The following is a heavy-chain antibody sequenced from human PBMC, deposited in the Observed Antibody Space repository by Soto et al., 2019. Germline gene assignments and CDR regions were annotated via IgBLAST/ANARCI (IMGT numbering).Heavy chain of an antibody. CDR2: ISPGSRYP. J-gene: IGHJ5*02. CDR1: GFTFGDSY. CDR3: VRGGGGGLFDP. Sequence: LRLSCAGSGFTFGDSYMSWIRQAPGKGLEWLSYISPGSRYPAYADSVEGRFTISRDNAKRSLYLQMMSLTAEDTAIYYCVRGGGGGLFDPWGQGTMVTVS. D-gene: IGHD2-15*01. V-gene: IGHV3-11*06.